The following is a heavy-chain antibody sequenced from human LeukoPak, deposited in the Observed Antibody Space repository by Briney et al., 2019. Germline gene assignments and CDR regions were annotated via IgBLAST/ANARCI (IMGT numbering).Heavy chain of an antibody. V-gene: IGHV1-18*01. Sequence: ASVKVSCKASGYTFTSYGISWVRQAPGQGLEWMGWISAYNGNTNYAQKIEGRVTMTTDPSTSTAYMELMSLRSDDTAVYYCARWAGYYYDSSGYYVDYWGQGTLVTVSS. CDR1: GYTFTSYG. CDR2: ISAYNGNT. CDR3: ARWAGYYYDSSGYYVDY. D-gene: IGHD3-22*01. J-gene: IGHJ4*02.